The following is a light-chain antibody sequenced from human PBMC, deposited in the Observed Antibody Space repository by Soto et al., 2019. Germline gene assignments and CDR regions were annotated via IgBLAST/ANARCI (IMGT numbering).Light chain of an antibody. CDR1: QSISNW. CDR2: HAS. Sequence: ILVTQSPSTRHSSVGVTVSVTFRASQSISNWLAWYQQKPGTAPKVVIYHASNLQSGVPSRFSGSGSGTEFTLTISSLQPDDFATYYCQQYNSDSFGQGTKVDI. V-gene: IGKV1-5*01. CDR3: QQYNSDS. J-gene: IGKJ1*01.